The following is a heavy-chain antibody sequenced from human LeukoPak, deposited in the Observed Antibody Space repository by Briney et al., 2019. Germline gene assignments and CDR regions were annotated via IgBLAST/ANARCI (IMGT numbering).Heavy chain of an antibody. CDR2: IVVGSGNT. CDR1: VFTFTSSA. CDR3: AARRYYYYMDV. J-gene: IGHJ6*03. Sequence: GTSVKVSCKASVFTFTSSAMQWVRQARGQRLEWIGWIVVGSGNTNYAQKFQERVTITRDMSTSTAYMELSSLRSEDTAVYYCAARRYYYYMDVWGKGTTVTVSS. V-gene: IGHV1-58*02.